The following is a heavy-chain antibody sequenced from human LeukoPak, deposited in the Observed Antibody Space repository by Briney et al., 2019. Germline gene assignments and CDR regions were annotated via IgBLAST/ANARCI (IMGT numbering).Heavy chain of an antibody. CDR1: GGSISSSSYY. CDR2: IYYSGST. J-gene: IGHJ4*02. CDR3: ATQPGRYGSSSPV. Sequence: SETLSLTCTVSGGSISSSSYYWGWIRQPPGKGLEWIGSIYYSGSTYYNPSLKSRVTISVDTSKNQFSLKLGSVTAADTAVYYCATQPGRYGSSSPVWGQGTLVTVSS. V-gene: IGHV4-39*07. D-gene: IGHD6-6*01.